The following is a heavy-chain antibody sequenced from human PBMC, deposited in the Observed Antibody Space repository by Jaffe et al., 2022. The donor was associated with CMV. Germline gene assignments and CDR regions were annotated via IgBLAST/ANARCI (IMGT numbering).Heavy chain of an antibody. CDR3: ATVMSSTWFDY. V-gene: IGHV3-21*01. Sequence: EVQLVESGGGLVKPGGSLRLSCAASGFTFSSYSMNWVRQAPGKGLEWVSSISSSSSYIYYADSVKGRFTISRDNAKNSLYLQMNSLRAEDTAVYYCATVMSSTWFDYWGQGTLVTVSS. CDR2: ISSSSSYI. D-gene: IGHD2-21*01. CDR1: GFTFSSYS. J-gene: IGHJ4*02.